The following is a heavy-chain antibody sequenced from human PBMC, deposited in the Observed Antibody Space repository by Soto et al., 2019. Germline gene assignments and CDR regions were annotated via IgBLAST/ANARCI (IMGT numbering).Heavy chain of an antibody. CDR1: GGSISNYY. Sequence: SETLSLTCTVSGGSISNYYWTWIRQPPGKGLEWIGYIYSSGSTNYTPSLKSRVTISVDTSKNQFSLKLSSVTAADTAVFFCVRMPVTMVRGVARYGMDIWGQGTTVTVSS. D-gene: IGHD3-10*01. V-gene: IGHV4-59*01. CDR3: VRMPVTMVRGVARYGMDI. J-gene: IGHJ6*02. CDR2: IYSSGST.